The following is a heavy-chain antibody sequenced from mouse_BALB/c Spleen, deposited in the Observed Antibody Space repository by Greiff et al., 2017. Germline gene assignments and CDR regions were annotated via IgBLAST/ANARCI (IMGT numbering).Heavy chain of an antibody. D-gene: IGHD2-13*01. Sequence: EVQLQQSGPGLVKPSQSLSLTCTVTGYSITSDYAWNWIRQFPGNKLEWMGYISYSGSTSYNPSLKSRISITRDTSKNQFFLQLNAVTTEDTATYCCARGGYGDDYWGQGTTLTVSS. V-gene: IGHV3-2*02. CDR1: GYSITSDYA. J-gene: IGHJ2*01. CDR3: ARGGYGDDY. CDR2: ISYSGST.